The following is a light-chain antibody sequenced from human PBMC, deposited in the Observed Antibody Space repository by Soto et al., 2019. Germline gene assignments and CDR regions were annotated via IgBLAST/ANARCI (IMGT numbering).Light chain of an antibody. J-gene: IGKJ1*01. CDR1: QGISNS. CDR3: KQRSSWPWT. CDR2: DES. V-gene: IGKV3-11*01. Sequence: EIVLTQSPATLSLSPGERATLSCRASQGISNSLAWYQQKPGQTPSLLIYDESTRATGIPARLSGSGSGTDFTLTISSLEPEDFAVYFCKQRSSWPWTFGQGTKVEIK.